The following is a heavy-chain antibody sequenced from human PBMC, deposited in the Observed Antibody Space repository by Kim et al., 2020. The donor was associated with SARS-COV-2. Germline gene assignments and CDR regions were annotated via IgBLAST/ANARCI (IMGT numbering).Heavy chain of an antibody. V-gene: IGHV3-48*02. CDR2: ISSSSTTI. CDR3: ARDQVAVAGFFDN. Sequence: GGSLRHSCAASGFTFSSYSMDWVRQAPGKGPEWVSYISSSSTTIKYADSVKGRFTISRDNDKNSVYLQMNSLRDEDTAVYYCARDQVAVAGFFDNWGQGT. D-gene: IGHD6-19*01. J-gene: IGHJ4*02. CDR1: GFTFSSYS.